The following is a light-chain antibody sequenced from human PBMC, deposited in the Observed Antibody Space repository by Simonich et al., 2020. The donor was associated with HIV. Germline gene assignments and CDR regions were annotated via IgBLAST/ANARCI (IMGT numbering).Light chain of an antibody. CDR3: QQYYSTPIT. CDR1: QSLLYNSNNKND. CDR2: WAS. Sequence: DIVMTQSQDSLAVSLGERATINCKSSQSLLYNSNNKNDLAWYQQKPGQPPNLLIYWASTREPGVPDRFSGSGSGTDFTLTIGSLQAEDVAVYYCQQYYSTPITFGQGTRLEIK. V-gene: IGKV4-1*01. J-gene: IGKJ5*01.